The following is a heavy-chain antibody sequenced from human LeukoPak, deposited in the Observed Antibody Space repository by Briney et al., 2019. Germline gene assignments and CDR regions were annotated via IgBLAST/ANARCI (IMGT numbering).Heavy chain of an antibody. CDR3: ARETAMVT. J-gene: IGHJ4*02. CDR1: GFTFSSYA. V-gene: IGHV3-30-3*01. D-gene: IGHD5-18*01. Sequence: GASLRLSCAASGFTFSSYAMHWVRQAPGKGLKWVAVKSYVGINKYYADSVKGRFTISRDNSKNTLYLQMNSLRAEDTAVYYCARETAMVTWGQGTLVTV. CDR2: KSYVGINK.